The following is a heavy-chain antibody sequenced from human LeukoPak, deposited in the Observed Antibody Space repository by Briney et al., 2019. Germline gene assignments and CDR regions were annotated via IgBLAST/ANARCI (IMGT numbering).Heavy chain of an antibody. D-gene: IGHD3-10*01. CDR2: ISGSGGST. V-gene: IGHV3-23*01. CDR3: AKEGSYYGSGSYYNFLDY. CDR1: GFTFSSYA. Sequence: GGSLRLSCAASGFTFSSYAMSWVPQAPGKGLEWVSAISGSGGSTYYADSVKGRFTISRDNSKNTLYLQMNSLRAEDTAVYYCAKEGSYYGSGSYYNFLDYWGQGTLVTVSS. J-gene: IGHJ4*02.